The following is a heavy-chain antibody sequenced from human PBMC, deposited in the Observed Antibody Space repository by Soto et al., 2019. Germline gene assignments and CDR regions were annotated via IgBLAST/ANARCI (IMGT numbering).Heavy chain of an antibody. CDR1: YANIRSHY. D-gene: IGHD6-25*01. CDR2: IYYSGST. J-gene: IGHJ4*02. CDR3: SRTCGSTNDY. Sequence: SETIRHPYIVSYANIRSHYCSWIRQPPGKGLEWIGYIYYSGSTNYNPSLKSRVTISVDTSKNQFSLKLSSVTAADTAVYYCSRTCGSTNDYWGRGILVS. V-gene: IGHV4-59*11.